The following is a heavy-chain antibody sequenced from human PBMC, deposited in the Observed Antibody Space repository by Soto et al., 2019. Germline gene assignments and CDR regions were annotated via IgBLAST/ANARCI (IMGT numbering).Heavy chain of an antibody. CDR3: ARDDFRTGPLDY. Sequence: PGGSLRLSCAASGFTFSSYGMHCVRQAPGKGLEWVAVIWYDGSNKYYADSVKGRFTISRDNSKNTLYPQMNSLRAEDTAVYYCARDDFRTGPLDYWGQGTLVTVSS. V-gene: IGHV3-33*01. CDR2: IWYDGSNK. CDR1: GFTFSSYG. J-gene: IGHJ4*02. D-gene: IGHD3-3*01.